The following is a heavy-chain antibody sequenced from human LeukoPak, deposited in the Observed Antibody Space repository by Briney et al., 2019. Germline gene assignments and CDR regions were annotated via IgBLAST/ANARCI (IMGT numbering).Heavy chain of an antibody. V-gene: IGHV1-69*06. D-gene: IGHD2-15*01. J-gene: IGHJ4*02. Sequence: ASVKVSCKASGGTFSSYTISWVRQAPGRGLEWMGGIIPLFGTPDYAQKFQDRLTITADKSTSTAYMELSSLRSDDTAVYYCARAGVTRLGGSSVYYFDYWGQGTLVTVSS. CDR2: IIPLFGTP. CDR3: ARAGVTRLGGSSVYYFDY. CDR1: GGTFSSYT.